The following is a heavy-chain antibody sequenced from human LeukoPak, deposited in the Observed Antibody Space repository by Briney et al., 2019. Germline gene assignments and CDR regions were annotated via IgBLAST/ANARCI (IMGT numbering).Heavy chain of an antibody. CDR3: ARGGTTVAGTFWFDP. CDR1: GGSISSSYYY. J-gene: IGHJ5*02. CDR2: IYYSGST. V-gene: IGHV4-39*07. Sequence: SETLSLTCTVSGGSISSSYYYWGWIRQPPGKGLEWIGSIYYSGSTYYNPSLKSRVTISVDKSKSQFSLNLSSVTAADTAVYYCARGGTTVAGTFWFDPWGQGTLVTVSS. D-gene: IGHD6-19*01.